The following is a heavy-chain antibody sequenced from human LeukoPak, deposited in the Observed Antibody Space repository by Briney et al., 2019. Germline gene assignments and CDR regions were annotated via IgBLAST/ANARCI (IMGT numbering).Heavy chain of an antibody. CDR1: GASITSYY. J-gene: IGHJ5*02. D-gene: IGHD2-2*01. Sequence: SETLSLTCTVSGASITSYYCSWIRQPPGKGLEWLASVYYDGTTHYNPSLKSRVTMSVDTSKSQFSLNLTSVIAADTAVYYCARLVGYCSSTRCNSYLNPWGQGTLVTVSS. CDR3: ARLVGYCSSTRCNSYLNP. CDR2: VYYDGTT. V-gene: IGHV4-59*01.